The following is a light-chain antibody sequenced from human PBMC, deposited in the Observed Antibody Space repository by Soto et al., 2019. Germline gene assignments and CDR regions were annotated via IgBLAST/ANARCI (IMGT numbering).Light chain of an antibody. J-gene: IGLJ3*02. CDR1: SSNIGSNY. CDR3: AAWDDSFWV. Sequence: QSVLTQPPSASGTPGQRVTISCSGSSSNIGSNYVYWYQQLPGTAPKLLIYSNNQRPSGVPDRFSGSKSGTSASLAISGLRSDDEADYYCAAWDDSFWVFGGGTKLTVL. V-gene: IGLV1-47*02. CDR2: SNN.